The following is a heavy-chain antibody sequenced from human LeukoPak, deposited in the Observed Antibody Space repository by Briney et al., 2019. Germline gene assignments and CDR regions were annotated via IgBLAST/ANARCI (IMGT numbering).Heavy chain of an antibody. CDR2: IYYSGST. Sequence: PSETLSLTCTVSGGSISSYYWSWIRQPPGEGLEWIGYIYYSGSTNYNPSLKSRVTISVDTSKNQFSLKLSSVTAADTAVYYCARGNEGVLGSPYYYYYGMDVWGQGTTVTVSS. CDR3: ARGNEGVLGSPYYYYYGMDV. J-gene: IGHJ6*02. D-gene: IGHD1-26*01. CDR1: GGSISSYY. V-gene: IGHV4-59*01.